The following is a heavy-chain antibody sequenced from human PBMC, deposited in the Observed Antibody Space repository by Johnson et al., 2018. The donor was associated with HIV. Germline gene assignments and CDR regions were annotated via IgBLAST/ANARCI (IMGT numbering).Heavy chain of an antibody. Sequence: VQLVESGGGVVQPGRSLRLSCAASGFNFSSYVMHWVRQAPGKGLEWVAVISYDGTNKYYADSVKGRFTISRDNAKNSLYLQMNSLRAEDTAVYYCARGGGIAARPRAFDIWGQGTMVTVSS. CDR1: GFNFSSYV. CDR2: ISYDGTNK. J-gene: IGHJ3*02. D-gene: IGHD6-6*01. CDR3: ARGGGIAARPRAFDI. V-gene: IGHV3-30*03.